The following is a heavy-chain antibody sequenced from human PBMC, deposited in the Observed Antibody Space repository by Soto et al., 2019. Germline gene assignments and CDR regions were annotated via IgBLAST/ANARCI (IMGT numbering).Heavy chain of an antibody. Sequence: QVQLVQSGAEVNMPGSSVKVSCKASGGTFSSYAISWVRQAPGQGLGWRGGIIPLFGTANSAQKFQGGVTITADESTSTASMELSSLSSEDKAVYSCASGIAGAQGRGHQGWDILDYCGQVTLDTVSS. D-gene: IGHD6-19*01. CDR2: IIPLFGTA. J-gene: IGHJ4*02. CDR1: GGTFSSYA. V-gene: IGHV1-69*01. CDR3: ASGIAGAQGRGHQGWDILDY.